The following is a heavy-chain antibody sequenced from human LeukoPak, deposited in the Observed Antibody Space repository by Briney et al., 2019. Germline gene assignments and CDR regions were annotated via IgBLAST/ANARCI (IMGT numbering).Heavy chain of an antibody. V-gene: IGHV1-46*01. J-gene: IGHJ4*02. Sequence: ASVKVSCKASGYTFTSYYMHWVRQAPGQGLEWMGIINPSGGSTSYAQKFQGRVTMTRDMSTSTVYMELSSLRSEDTAVYYCVRGAPGLYLSYWGQGTLVTVSS. CDR2: INPSGGST. CDR3: VRGAPGLYLSY. CDR1: GYTFTSYY. D-gene: IGHD2-2*02.